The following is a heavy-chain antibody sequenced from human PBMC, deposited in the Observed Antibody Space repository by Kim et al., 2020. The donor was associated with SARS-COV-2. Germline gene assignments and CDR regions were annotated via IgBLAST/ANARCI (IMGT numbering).Heavy chain of an antibody. Sequence: SETLSLTCTVSGGSISSGGYYWSWIRQHPGKGLEWIGYIYYSGSTYYNPSLKSRVTISVDTSKNQFSLKLSSVTAADTAVYYCARGKGLITMIVVVVGAFAYWGQGTLVPVSS. CDR3: ARGKGLITMIVVVVGAFAY. V-gene: IGHV4-31*03. D-gene: IGHD3-22*01. J-gene: IGHJ4*02. CDR2: IYYSGST. CDR1: GGSISSGGYY.